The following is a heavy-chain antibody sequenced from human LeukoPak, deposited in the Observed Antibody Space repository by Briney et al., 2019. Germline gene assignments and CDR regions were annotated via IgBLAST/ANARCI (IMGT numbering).Heavy chain of an antibody. Sequence: SETLSLTCTVSGGSISSSSYYWGWIRQPPGKGLEWIGEINHSGSTNYNPSLKSRVTISVDTSKNQFSLKLSSVTAADTAVYYCARASTLYCSGGSCYWRLMGDAFDIWGQGTMVTVSS. J-gene: IGHJ3*02. CDR2: INHSGST. CDR3: ARASTLYCSGGSCYWRLMGDAFDI. D-gene: IGHD2-15*01. CDR1: GGSISSSSYY. V-gene: IGHV4-39*07.